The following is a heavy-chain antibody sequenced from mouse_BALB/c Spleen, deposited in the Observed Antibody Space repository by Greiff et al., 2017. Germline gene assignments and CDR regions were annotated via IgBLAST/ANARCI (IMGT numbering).Heavy chain of an antibody. V-gene: IGHV5-12-1*01. D-gene: IGHD2-4*01. J-gene: IGHJ3*01. Sequence: EVMLVESGGGLVKPGGSLKLSCAASGFAFSSYDMSWVRQTPEKRLEWVAYISSGGGSTYYPDTVKGRFTISRDNAKNTLYLQMSSLKSEDTAMYYCARHEGRSTMITTGFAYWGQGTLVTVSA. CDR3: ARHEGRSTMITTGFAY. CDR1: GFAFSSYD. CDR2: ISSGGGST.